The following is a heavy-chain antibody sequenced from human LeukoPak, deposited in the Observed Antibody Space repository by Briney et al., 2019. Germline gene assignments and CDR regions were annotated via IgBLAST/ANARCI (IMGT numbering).Heavy chain of an antibody. D-gene: IGHD3-3*01. Sequence: SGGSLRLSCAASEFTFSAYWMHWVRQAPGKGLVWVSRIRGDGSMTNYADSVKGRFTISRDNAKNTLYLQMNSLRLEDTAVYYCARPPYYDFWSGYSETHFDYWGQGTLVTVSS. V-gene: IGHV3-74*01. J-gene: IGHJ4*02. CDR2: IRGDGSMT. CDR1: EFTFSAYW. CDR3: ARPPYYDFWSGYSETHFDY.